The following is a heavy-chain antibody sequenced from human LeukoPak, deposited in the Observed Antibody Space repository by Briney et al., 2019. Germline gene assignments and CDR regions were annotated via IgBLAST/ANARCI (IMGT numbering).Heavy chain of an antibody. J-gene: IGHJ4*02. V-gene: IGHV3-21*01. CDR1: GFTLSSYS. CDR3: ARDDDYGDYPFDY. D-gene: IGHD4-17*01. Sequence: GGSLRLSCAASGFTLSSYSMNWVRQAPGKGLEWVSSISSSSCYIYYADSVKGRFTISRDNAKNSLYLQMNSLRAEDTAVYYCARDDDYGDYPFDYWGQGTLVTVSS. CDR2: ISSSSCYI.